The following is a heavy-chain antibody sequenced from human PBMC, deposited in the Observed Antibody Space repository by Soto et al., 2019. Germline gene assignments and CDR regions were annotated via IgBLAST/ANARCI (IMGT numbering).Heavy chain of an antibody. CDR3: ARDSTTLWLGELLPACMDV. Sequence: QVQLVQSGAEVKKHGSSVKVSCKASGGTFSSYAISWVRQAPGQGLEWMGGIIPIFGTANYAQKFQGRVTITADESTSTAYMGLSSLRSEDTAGYYCARDSTTLWLGELLPACMDVWGQGTTVTFSS. CDR1: GGTFSSYA. J-gene: IGHJ6*02. D-gene: IGHD3-10*01. V-gene: IGHV1-69*01. CDR2: IIPIFGTA.